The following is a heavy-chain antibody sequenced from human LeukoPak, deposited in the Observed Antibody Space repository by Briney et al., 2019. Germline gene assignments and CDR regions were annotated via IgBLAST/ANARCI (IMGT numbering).Heavy chain of an antibody. CDR2: IYYSGSN. V-gene: IGHV4-31*03. Sequence: SETLSLTCTVSGGSISRGGYYWSWVRQHPGKGPEWIGYIYYSGSNYYNPSLRSRVTRSVDTSKHHFSLKLRSVTAADTGVYYCASRSMVRGVMDDYWGQGTLVTVSS. J-gene: IGHJ4*02. CDR1: GGSISRGGYY. D-gene: IGHD3-10*01. CDR3: ASRSMVRGVMDDY.